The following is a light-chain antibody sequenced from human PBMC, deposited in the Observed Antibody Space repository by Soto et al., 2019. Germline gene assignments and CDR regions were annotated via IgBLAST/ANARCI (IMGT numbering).Light chain of an antibody. CDR3: LSYGGSNNYV. CDR1: SSNIGGNS. J-gene: IGLJ1*01. CDR2: EVE. V-gene: IGLV2-8*01. Sequence: QSVLTQPPSVSAAPGQKVTISCSGSSSNIGGNSVSWYQHHPGRAPKLLIYEVEKRPPGVPGRFSGSKSGNTASLTVSGLQADDEADYYCLSYGGSNNYVFGTGTKVTVL.